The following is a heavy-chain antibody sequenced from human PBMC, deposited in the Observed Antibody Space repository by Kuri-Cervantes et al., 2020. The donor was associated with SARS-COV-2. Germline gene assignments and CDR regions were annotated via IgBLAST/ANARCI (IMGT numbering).Heavy chain of an antibody. CDR1: GLTFSSYA. CDR2: ISGSCGST. V-gene: IGHV3-23*01. J-gene: IGHJ5*02. D-gene: IGHD3-16*01. Sequence: SLILPCASSGLTFSSYAMNWVRQAPGQGLEWVLAISGSCGSTYYADSVKGRFTISRDISKNALYLQMTSLSAEDTAVYYCARDREGGSGWFDPWGQGTLVTVSS. CDR3: ARDREGGSGWFDP.